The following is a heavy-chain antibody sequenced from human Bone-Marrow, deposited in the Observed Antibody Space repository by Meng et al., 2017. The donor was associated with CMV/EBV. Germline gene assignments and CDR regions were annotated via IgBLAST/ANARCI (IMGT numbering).Heavy chain of an antibody. D-gene: IGHD3-3*01. V-gene: IGHV1-69*05. CDR3: ASGLAVFWSGYYRRGYGMDV. J-gene: IGHJ6*02. Sequence: SVKVSCKASGGTFSSYVISWVRQAPGQGLEWMGGIIPIFGTANYAQKFQGRVTITTDESTSTAYMELSSLRSEDTAVYYCASGLAVFWSGYYRRGYGMDVWGQGTTVTVSS. CDR2: IIPIFGTA. CDR1: GGTFSSYV.